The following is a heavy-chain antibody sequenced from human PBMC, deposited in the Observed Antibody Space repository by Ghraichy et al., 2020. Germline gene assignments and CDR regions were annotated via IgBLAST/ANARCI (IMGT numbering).Heavy chain of an antibody. V-gene: IGHV4-38-2*02. CDR3: ASRVGDTPNYYNAMDV. J-gene: IGHJ6*02. CDR1: GGSINSLYY. Sequence: PETLSLTCTVSGGSINSLYYWGWIRQSPGKGLEWIGSMYHDGHTYYSPSIKSRVTISVDMSKKQFSLKVDSVTATDTAVYFCASRVGDTPNYYNAMDVWGQGTTVTVSS. D-gene: IGHD1-26*01. CDR2: MYHDGHT.